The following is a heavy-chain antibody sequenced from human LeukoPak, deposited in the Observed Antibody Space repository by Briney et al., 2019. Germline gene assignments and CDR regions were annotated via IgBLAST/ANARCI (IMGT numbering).Heavy chain of an antibody. V-gene: IGHV4-38-2*02. CDR2: FFLKGST. CDR1: AYSITSAYY. Sequence: SETLSPTCTVSAYSITSAYYGGWIRQPRGKGLEWIGSFFLKGSTYHNPSLTSRVTISVDTSRNQFSLNLNSVTAADTAVYYCARGYSGRRTLHLSCFDYWGQGTLVTVSS. CDR3: ARGYSGRRTLHLSCFDY. D-gene: IGHD3-10*01. J-gene: IGHJ4*02.